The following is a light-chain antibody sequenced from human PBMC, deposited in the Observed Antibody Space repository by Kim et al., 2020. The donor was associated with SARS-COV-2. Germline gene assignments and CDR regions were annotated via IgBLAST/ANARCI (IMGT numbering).Light chain of an antibody. CDR3: QAWDSNVVV. V-gene: IGLV3-1*01. CDR2: QDD. Sequence: SVSPGQTASINCSGEKLGDKYACWYQQKSGQSPVLVIYQDDERPSGIPERFSGSNSGNTATLVISATQAVDEADYYCQAWDSNVVVFGGGTQLTVL. J-gene: IGLJ2*01. CDR1: KLGDKY.